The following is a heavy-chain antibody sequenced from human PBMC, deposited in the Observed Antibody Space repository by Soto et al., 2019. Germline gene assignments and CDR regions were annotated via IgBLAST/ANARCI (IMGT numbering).Heavy chain of an antibody. V-gene: IGHV1-8*01. CDR3: ARGYMTYYDFWSGYYDNWFDP. D-gene: IGHD3-3*01. Sequence: ASVKVSCKASGYTFTSYDINWVRQATGQGLEWMGWMNPNSGNTGYAQKFQGRVTMTRNTSISTAYMELSSLRSEDTAVYYCARGYMTYYDFWSGYYDNWFDPWGQGTLVTVSS. J-gene: IGHJ5*02. CDR2: MNPNSGNT. CDR1: GYTFTSYD.